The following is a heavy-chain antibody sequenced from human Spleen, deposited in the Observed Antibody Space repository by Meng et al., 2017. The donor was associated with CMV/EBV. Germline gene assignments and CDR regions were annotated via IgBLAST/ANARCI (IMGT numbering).Heavy chain of an antibody. J-gene: IGHJ6*02. CDR3: ARRIADYTTGFYYYGMDV. CDR1: GYIFTGYY. Sequence: SVKVSCKASGYIFTGYYMHWVRQAPGQGLEWMGGIIPIFGTANYAQKFQGRVTITTDESTSTAYMELSSLRSEDTAVYYCARRIADYTTGFYYYGMDVWGQGTTVTVSS. V-gene: IGHV1-69*05. CDR2: IIPIFGTA. D-gene: IGHD4-11*01.